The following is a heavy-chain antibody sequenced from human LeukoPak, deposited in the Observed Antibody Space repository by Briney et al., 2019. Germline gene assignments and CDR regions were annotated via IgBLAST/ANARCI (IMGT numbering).Heavy chain of an antibody. CDR2: IYPGDSDT. Sequence: KVSCKASGYTFTSYWIGWVRQMPGKGLEWMGIIYPGDSDTRYSPSFQGQVTISADKSISTAYLQWSSLKASDTAMYYCARTSMIAEWDYWGQGTLVTVSS. CDR1: GYTFTSYW. V-gene: IGHV5-51*01. D-gene: IGHD3-22*01. J-gene: IGHJ4*02. CDR3: ARTSMIAEWDY.